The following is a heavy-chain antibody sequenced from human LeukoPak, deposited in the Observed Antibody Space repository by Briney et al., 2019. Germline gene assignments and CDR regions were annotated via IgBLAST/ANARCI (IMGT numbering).Heavy chain of an antibody. D-gene: IGHD6-13*01. CDR2: ITPLFGTA. CDR1: GGTFSKYT. CDR3: AKADLRARSQYYYYGMDV. V-gene: IGHV1-69*13. Sequence: VASVKVSCKTSGGTFSKYTISWVRQRPGQGLEWMGGITPLFGTANYAQKFQGRVTITADESASTAYMELSSLRAEDTAVYYCAKADLRARSQYYYYGMDVWGQGTTVTVSS. J-gene: IGHJ6*02.